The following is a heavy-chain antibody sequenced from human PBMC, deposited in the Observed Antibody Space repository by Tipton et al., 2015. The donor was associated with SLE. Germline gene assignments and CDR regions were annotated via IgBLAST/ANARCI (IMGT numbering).Heavy chain of an antibody. V-gene: IGHV3-53*05. CDR1: GFDISINY. CDR2: FYGGVIA. CDR3: ARDSADTFLDRKQYSHQYYATDV. Sequence: SLRLSCTASGFDISINYISWVRQAPGKGLEWVSVFYGGVIADYAESVKGRLTIYRDNVKNTLYLQMNSLRVEDTAIYYCARDSADTFLDRKQYSHQYYATDVWGQGTTVIVSS. J-gene: IGHJ6*02. D-gene: IGHD3-16*01.